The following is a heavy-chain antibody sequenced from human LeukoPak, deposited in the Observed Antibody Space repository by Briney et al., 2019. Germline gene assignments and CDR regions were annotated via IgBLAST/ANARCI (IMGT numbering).Heavy chain of an antibody. D-gene: IGHD3-22*01. J-gene: IGHJ4*02. CDR2: ISSSGSTI. Sequence: GGSLRLSCAASGFTFSSYGMNWVRQAPGKGLEWVSYISSSGSTIYHADSVMGRFTISRDNAKNSLYLQMNSLRAEDTAVYYCARGAQASQLYDRNYFDYWGQGTLVTVSS. V-gene: IGHV3-48*04. CDR1: GFTFSSYG. CDR3: ARGAQASQLYDRNYFDY.